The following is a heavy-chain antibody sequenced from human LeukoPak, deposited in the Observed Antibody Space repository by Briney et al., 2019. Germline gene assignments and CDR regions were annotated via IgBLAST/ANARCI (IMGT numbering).Heavy chain of an antibody. V-gene: IGHV4-30-2*01. J-gene: IGHJ4*02. CDR2: IYHSGST. CDR3: ARGFRGVFDY. CDR1: GGSISSSSYY. D-gene: IGHD3-10*01. Sequence: SETLSLTCTVSGGSISSSSYYWGWIRQPPGKGLEWIGYIYHSGSTYYNPSLKSRVTISVDRSKNQFSLKLSSVTAADTAVYYCARGFRGVFDYWGQGTLVTVSS.